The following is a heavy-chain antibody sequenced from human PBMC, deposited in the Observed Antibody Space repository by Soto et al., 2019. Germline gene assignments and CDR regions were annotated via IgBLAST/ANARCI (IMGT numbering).Heavy chain of an antibody. V-gene: IGHV3-11*03. CDR3: ATGRQVRMADI. J-gene: IGHJ3*02. Sequence: PGGSLRLSCEGSEFTVSAYYMAWIRQAPGKGLEWIAYISGDGRYTTYADSVKGRFTISRDNAKNSLYLQMNSLTVEDTAVYFCATGRQVRMADIWGQGTMVTVSS. CDR2: ISGDGRYT. D-gene: IGHD2-15*01. CDR1: EFTVSAYY.